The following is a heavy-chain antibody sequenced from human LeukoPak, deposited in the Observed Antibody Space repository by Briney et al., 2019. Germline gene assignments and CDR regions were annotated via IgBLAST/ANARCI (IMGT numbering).Heavy chain of an antibody. V-gene: IGHV1-8*01. CDR1: GYTFTSYE. J-gene: IGHJ5*02. D-gene: IGHD2-21*01. Sequence: ASVKVSCKASGYTFTSYEINWVRQATGHGLEWMGWMSPDSGNTGYAQKFQGRVTMTRNTSISTAYMELSSLRSEDTAVYYCAREVVRARWFDPWGQGTLVTVSS. CDR3: AREVVRARWFDP. CDR2: MSPDSGNT.